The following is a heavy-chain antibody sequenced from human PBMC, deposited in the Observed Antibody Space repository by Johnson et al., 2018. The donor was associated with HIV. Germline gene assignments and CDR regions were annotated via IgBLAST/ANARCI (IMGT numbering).Heavy chain of an antibody. J-gene: IGHJ3*02. Sequence: QVQLLESGGGVVQPGGSLRLSCPASVFTFSSYAMHWVRQAPGKGLEWVAVISYDGSNKYYADSVKGRFTISRDNSKNTLYLQMNSLRVEDTAVYYCARGGHCGGDCAGAKQALDIWGQGTMVTVSS. D-gene: IGHD2-21*01. CDR1: VFTFSSYA. CDR3: ARGGHCGGDCAGAKQALDI. CDR2: ISYDGSNK. V-gene: IGHV3-30-3*01.